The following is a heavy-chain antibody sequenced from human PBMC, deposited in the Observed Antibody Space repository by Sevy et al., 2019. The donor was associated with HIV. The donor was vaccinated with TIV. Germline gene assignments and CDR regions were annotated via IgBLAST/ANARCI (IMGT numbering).Heavy chain of an antibody. Sequence: GGSLRLSCAASGFSVNSNYMTWVRQAPGKGLDWVSIIYSDGSTKYADALKGRFTISRDNSKNTMYLQMNSLRVEDTAVYYCARVHYYDSITIKPSHFDYWGQGTLVTVSS. CDR1: GFSVNSNY. J-gene: IGHJ4*02. CDR2: IYSDGST. D-gene: IGHD3-22*01. V-gene: IGHV3-66*01. CDR3: ARVHYYDSITIKPSHFDY.